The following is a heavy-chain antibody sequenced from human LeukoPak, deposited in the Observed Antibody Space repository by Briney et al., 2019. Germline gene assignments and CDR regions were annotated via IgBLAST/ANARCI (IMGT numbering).Heavy chain of an antibody. Sequence: SQTLSLTCAVSGGSISSGGYSWSWLRQPPGKGLEWIGYVYHSGSTYYNPSLKSRVTISVDRSKNQFSLKLSSVTAADTAVYYCARVVSKSHCSGGSCYSSWFDPWGQGTLVTVSS. CDR3: ARVVSKSHCSGGSCYSSWFDP. D-gene: IGHD2-15*01. J-gene: IGHJ5*02. CDR2: VYHSGST. V-gene: IGHV4-30-2*01. CDR1: GGSISSGGYS.